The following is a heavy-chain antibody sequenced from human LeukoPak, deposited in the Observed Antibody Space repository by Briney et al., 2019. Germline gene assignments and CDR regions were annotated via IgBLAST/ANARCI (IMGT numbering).Heavy chain of an antibody. CDR2: IIPIFGTA. V-gene: IGHV1-69*06. CDR1: GGTFSSYA. Sequence: SVKVSCKPSGGTFSSYAISWVRQPPGQELEWMGGIIPIFGTANYAQKFQGRVTITADKSTSTAYMELSSLRSEDAAVYYCARGSFVVVTAIPDYFDFWGQGNLVTVSS. CDR3: ARGSFVVVTAIPDYFDF. J-gene: IGHJ4*02. D-gene: IGHD2-21*02.